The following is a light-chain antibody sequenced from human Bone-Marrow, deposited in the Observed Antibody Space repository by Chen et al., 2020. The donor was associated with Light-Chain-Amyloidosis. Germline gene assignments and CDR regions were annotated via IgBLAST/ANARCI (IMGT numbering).Light chain of an antibody. CDR2: EDD. CDR1: SGSIATNY. J-gene: IGLJ3*02. CDR3: QSYQGSSQGV. V-gene: IGLV6-57*01. Sequence: FMLTQPHSVSESPGKTVIISCTRSSGSIATNYVQWYQQRPGSSPTTVIYEDDQRPSGVPDRFSGSIDRSSNSASLTISGVKTEDEADYYCQSYQGSSQGVFGGGTKLTVL.